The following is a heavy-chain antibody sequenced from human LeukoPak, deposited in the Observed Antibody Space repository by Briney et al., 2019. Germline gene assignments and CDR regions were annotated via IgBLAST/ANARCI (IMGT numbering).Heavy chain of an antibody. CDR3: ARGSCSGGSCYRLLFDY. J-gene: IGHJ4*02. CDR1: GGSFSGYY. V-gene: IGHV4-34*01. D-gene: IGHD2-15*01. Sequence: SETLSLTCAVYGGSFSGYYWSWIRQPPGKGLEWIGEINHSGSTNYNPSLKSRVTISVDTSKNQFSLKLSSVTAADTAVYYCARGSCSGGSCYRLLFDYWGQGTLVTVSS. CDR2: INHSGST.